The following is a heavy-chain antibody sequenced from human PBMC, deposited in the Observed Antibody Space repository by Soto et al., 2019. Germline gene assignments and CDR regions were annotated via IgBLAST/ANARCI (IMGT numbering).Heavy chain of an antibody. Sequence: SGRKVGNPTPTLTLTCTFSGFSLSTRGGGVGWIRQPPGKALEGLALLFWDDDKRYNSSLRSRLTITKATSKTQGVLTLTNRDPVDTASCYCAHRREATVGGLSAISPCFDPWGQGIPVTVS. CDR2: LFWDDDK. J-gene: IGHJ5*02. CDR1: GFSLSTRGGG. D-gene: IGHD2-2*01. V-gene: IGHV2-5*02. CDR3: AHRREATVGGLSAISPCFDP.